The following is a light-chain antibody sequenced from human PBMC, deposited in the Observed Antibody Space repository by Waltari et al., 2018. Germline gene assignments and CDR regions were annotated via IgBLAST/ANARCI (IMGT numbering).Light chain of an antibody. J-gene: IGKJ3*01. Sequence: DIQMTQSPSSLSASVGDSTTTTCRASQGISNWLAWYQQKPGKAPKLLIYRASNLETGVPSRFSGSGSGTDFTLTISSLQPEDIATYYCQQHDNSPFTFGPGTKLDMK. CDR3: QQHDNSPFT. CDR1: QGISNW. CDR2: RAS. V-gene: IGKV1-33*01.